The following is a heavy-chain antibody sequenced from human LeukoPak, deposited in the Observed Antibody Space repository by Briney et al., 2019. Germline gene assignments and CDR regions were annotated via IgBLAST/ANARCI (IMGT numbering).Heavy chain of an antibody. CDR2: IIPIFGTA. CDR3: ARISGDCSSTSCSD. Sequence: ASVKVSCKASEGTFSSYAISWVRQAPGQGLEWMGGIIPIFGTANYAQKFQGRVTITADKSTSTAYMELSSLRSEDTAVYYCARISGDCSSTSCSDWGQGTLVTVSS. V-gene: IGHV1-69*06. D-gene: IGHD2-2*01. J-gene: IGHJ4*02. CDR1: EGTFSSYA.